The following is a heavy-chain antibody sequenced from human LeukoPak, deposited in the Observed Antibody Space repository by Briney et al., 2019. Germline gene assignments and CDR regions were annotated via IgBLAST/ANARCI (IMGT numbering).Heavy chain of an antibody. CDR3: AREKVPENNYYYGMDV. CDR1: GGPITTYY. Sequence: SESLSLTCTVSGGPITTYYWSWIRQPPGKGLEWIGYVHYSGSSSYNPSLKSRLTISLDTSRSQISLRLSSVTAADTAVYYCAREKVPENNYYYGMDVWGQGTTVTVSS. V-gene: IGHV4-59*12. D-gene: IGHD2-2*01. J-gene: IGHJ6*02. CDR2: VHYSGSS.